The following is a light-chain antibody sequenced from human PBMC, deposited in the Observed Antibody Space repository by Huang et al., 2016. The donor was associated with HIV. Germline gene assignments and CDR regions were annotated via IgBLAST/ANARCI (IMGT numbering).Light chain of an antibody. CDR3: QQPGS. CDR2: DTS. CDR1: QSVGGY. V-gene: IGKV3-11*01. Sequence: EIVLTQSPATLSLSPGERATLSCRASQSVGGYLAWYQQKPGQAPRLLIYDTSTRATGIPARFSGSGYETDFTLTISSLEPEDFAVYYCQQPGSFGQGTKVDIK. J-gene: IGKJ2*01.